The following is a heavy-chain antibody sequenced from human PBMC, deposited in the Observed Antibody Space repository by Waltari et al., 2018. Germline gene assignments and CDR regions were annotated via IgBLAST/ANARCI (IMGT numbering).Heavy chain of an antibody. Sequence: QLQLQESGPGLVRHSDTLSLPCTVSGASITTSPYYWSWIRQPPGKGLEWIGNICQSGSTYSNPSLKSRVTISVDTSKNQFSLKMTSVTASDTAVYYCARRGGSGSYLTYFDFWGQGSLVTVAS. CDR3: ARRGGSGSYLTYFDF. CDR2: ICQSGST. V-gene: IGHV4-39*01. D-gene: IGHD3-10*01. CDR1: GASITTSPYY. J-gene: IGHJ4*02.